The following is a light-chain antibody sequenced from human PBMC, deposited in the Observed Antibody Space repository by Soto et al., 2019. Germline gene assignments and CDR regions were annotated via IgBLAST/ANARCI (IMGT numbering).Light chain of an antibody. CDR3: QQYGSLSWT. Sequence: ETMMTQSPDTLSVSLGERATLSCRASQSLRSSLAWYQQKPGQAPRLLIHGASTRATGVPDRFSGSGSGTDFTLTISRLEPEDFAVYHCQQYGSLSWTFGQGTKV. CDR1: QSLRSS. CDR2: GAS. J-gene: IGKJ1*01. V-gene: IGKV3-20*01.